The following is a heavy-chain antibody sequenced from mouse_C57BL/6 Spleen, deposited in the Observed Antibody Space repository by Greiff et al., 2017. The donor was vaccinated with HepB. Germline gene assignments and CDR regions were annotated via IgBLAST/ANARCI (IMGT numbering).Heavy chain of an antibody. J-gene: IGHJ2*01. CDR2: IDPETGGT. CDR3: TRNGKPSFDY. V-gene: IGHV1-15*01. Sequence: VQLQQSGAELVRPGASVTLSCKASGYTFTDYEMHWVKQTPVHGLEWIGAIDPETGGTAYNQKFKCKAILTADKSSSTAYMELRSLTSEDSAVYYCTRNGKPSFDYWGQGTTLTVSS. CDR1: GYTFTDYE. D-gene: IGHD1-1*01.